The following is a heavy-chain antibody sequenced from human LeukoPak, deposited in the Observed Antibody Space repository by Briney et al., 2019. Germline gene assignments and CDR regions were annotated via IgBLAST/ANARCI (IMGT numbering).Heavy chain of an antibody. J-gene: IGHJ5*02. V-gene: IGHV4-30-4*01. Sequence: PSVTLSLTCTVSGGSISSGNFYWSWIRQPPGKGLEWIGYIFYLGSTYYNLSLKSRVTMSVDTSKNQFSLKLRSVTAADTAVYYCARKYPDHWFDPWGQGTLVTVSS. CDR3: ARKYPDHWFDP. CDR2: IFYLGST. D-gene: IGHD6-6*01. CDR1: GGSISSGNFY.